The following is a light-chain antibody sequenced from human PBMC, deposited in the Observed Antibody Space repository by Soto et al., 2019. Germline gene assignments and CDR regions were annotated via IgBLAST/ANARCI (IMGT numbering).Light chain of an antibody. V-gene: IGLV2-11*01. CDR1: DRDVGNYNY. Sequence: QSVLTQPRSVSGSPGQSVTISCTGTDRDVGNYNYVSWYQQHPGKAPKVIIYDVTKRPAGVPGRFSGSKSGSTASLIISGLQSEDEATYYCSSYAGRQRLFGGGTQLTVL. CDR2: DVT. CDR3: SSYAGRQRL. J-gene: IGLJ2*01.